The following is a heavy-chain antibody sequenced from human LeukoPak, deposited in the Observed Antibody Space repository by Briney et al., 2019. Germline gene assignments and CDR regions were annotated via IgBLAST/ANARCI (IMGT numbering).Heavy chain of an antibody. CDR1: GFTFTNYA. Sequence: GGSLRLSCAASGFTFTNYAMNWVRQAPGKGLEWVSSISYSGGSTYYAESVKGRFTISRDTSKHTLYLQMNSLTPEDTAVYYCAKWGQYYFDSSGYNFDYWGQGTLVTVSS. V-gene: IGHV3-23*01. CDR3: AKWGQYYFDSSGYNFDY. J-gene: IGHJ4*02. CDR2: ISYSGGST. D-gene: IGHD3-22*01.